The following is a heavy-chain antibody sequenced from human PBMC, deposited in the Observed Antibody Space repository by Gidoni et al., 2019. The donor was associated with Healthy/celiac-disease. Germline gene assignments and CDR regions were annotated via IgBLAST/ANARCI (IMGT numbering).Heavy chain of an antibody. D-gene: IGHD2-15*01. Sequence: QVQLQQWGAGLLKPSETLSLTCAVYGGSFSGYYWSWIRQPPGKGLEWIGEMNHSGSTNYNPSLKSRVTIAVDTSKNQFSLKLSSVTAADTAVYYCARGGEYCSGGSCYSTFDYWGQGTLVTVSS. J-gene: IGHJ4*02. CDR3: ARGGEYCSGGSCYSTFDY. CDR2: MNHSGST. V-gene: IGHV4-34*01. CDR1: GGSFSGYY.